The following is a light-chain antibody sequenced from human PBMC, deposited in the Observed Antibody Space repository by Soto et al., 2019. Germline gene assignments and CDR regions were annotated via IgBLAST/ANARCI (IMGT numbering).Light chain of an antibody. Sequence: IVLTQSPGTLSLSPGERATLSCRASQSVGSSDLAWYQQKPGQAPRLLIDSASSRATGIPDRFSGSGSGTDFTLTISRLEPEDFAVYYCQQYDTFGQGTKLEIK. CDR3: QQYDT. V-gene: IGKV3-20*01. CDR2: SAS. CDR1: QSVGSSD. J-gene: IGKJ2*01.